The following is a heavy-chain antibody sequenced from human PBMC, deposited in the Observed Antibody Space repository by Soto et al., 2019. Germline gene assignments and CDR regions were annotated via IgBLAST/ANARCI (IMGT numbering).Heavy chain of an antibody. CDR1: GYTFTSYG. V-gene: IGHV1-18*01. CDR2: IRAYHGTT. Sequence: QVQLVQSGAEVKKPGASVKVSCKASGYTFTSYGISWVRQAPGQGLEWMGWIRAYHGTTNYAQKLQGRVTMTTDTSPSTAYMELRSLRSDATAVYYCARDLPTMDVWGQGTTVTVSS. CDR3: ARDLPTMDV. J-gene: IGHJ6*02.